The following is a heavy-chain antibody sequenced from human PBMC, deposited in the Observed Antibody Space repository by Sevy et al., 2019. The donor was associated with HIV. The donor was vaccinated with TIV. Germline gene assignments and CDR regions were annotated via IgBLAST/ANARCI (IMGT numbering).Heavy chain of an antibody. CDR2: ITDSGGDT. CDR1: GFTFSDYN. J-gene: IGHJ4*02. Sequence: GGSLRLSCAASGFTFSDYNMNWVRQAPGKGLEWVSAITDSGGDTYYTDSVKGRFTISRDKSKNTVSLQMNCLRAEDTAMYYCVREGPYGDSSFDYWGQGTQVTVSS. D-gene: IGHD4-17*01. CDR3: VREGPYGDSSFDY. V-gene: IGHV3-23*01.